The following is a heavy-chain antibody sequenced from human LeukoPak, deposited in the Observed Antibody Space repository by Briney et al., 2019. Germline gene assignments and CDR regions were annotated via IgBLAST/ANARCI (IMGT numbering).Heavy chain of an antibody. Sequence: PSETLSLTFTVSGGSISSGDYYWSGIRPPPGKGLEWIGYIYYSGSTYYNPSLKRRVTISVDTSKNQFSLKLSSVTAADTAVYYCARAAYERSGATTFDYWGQGTLVTVSS. V-gene: IGHV4-30-4*01. D-gene: IGHD1-26*01. CDR3: ARAAYERSGATTFDY. CDR2: IYYSGST. J-gene: IGHJ4*02. CDR1: GGSISSGDYY.